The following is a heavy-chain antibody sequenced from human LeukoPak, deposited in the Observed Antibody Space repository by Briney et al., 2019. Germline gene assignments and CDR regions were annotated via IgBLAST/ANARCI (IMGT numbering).Heavy chain of an antibody. CDR2: ISGSGGST. CDR3: AKDLSGSYYIHGAFDI. CDR1: GFTFSSYA. V-gene: IGHV3-23*01. Sequence: GGSLRLSCAASGFTFSSYAMSWVRQAPGKGLEWVSAISGSGGSTYYADSVKGRFTISRDNPKNTLYLQMNSLRAEDTAVYYCAKDLSGSYYIHGAFDIWGQGTMVTVSS. D-gene: IGHD1-26*01. J-gene: IGHJ3*02.